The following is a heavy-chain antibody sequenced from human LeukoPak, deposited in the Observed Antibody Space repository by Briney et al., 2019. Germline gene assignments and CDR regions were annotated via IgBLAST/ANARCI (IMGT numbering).Heavy chain of an antibody. Sequence: SDKVSCKASVGTFSRYVLRGVGQAAGKGLEWMGGIIPIFGTANYAQKFQGRVTITADESTSTAYMELSSLRSEDTAVYYCARGLLGVPPYFDYWGQGTLVTVSS. J-gene: IGHJ4*02. CDR2: IIPIFGTA. V-gene: IGHV1-69*13. D-gene: IGHD1-26*01. CDR1: VGTFSRYV. CDR3: ARGLLGVPPYFDY.